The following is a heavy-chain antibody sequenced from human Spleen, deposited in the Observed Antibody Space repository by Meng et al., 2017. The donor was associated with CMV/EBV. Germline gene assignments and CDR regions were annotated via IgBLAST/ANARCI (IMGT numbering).Heavy chain of an antibody. CDR2: VYFTGTT. D-gene: IGHD4-23*01. Sequence: GSLRLSCNVSGYSISSGYYWGWIRQPPGEGLEWIGYVYFTGTTNYNPSLKSRVTISVDTSKNQFSLKLSSVTAADTAVYYCARLLSAYGGNSYGVYFDHWGQGALVTVSS. CDR3: ARLLSAYGGNSYGVYFDH. CDR1: GYSISSGYY. J-gene: IGHJ4*02. V-gene: IGHV4-61*01.